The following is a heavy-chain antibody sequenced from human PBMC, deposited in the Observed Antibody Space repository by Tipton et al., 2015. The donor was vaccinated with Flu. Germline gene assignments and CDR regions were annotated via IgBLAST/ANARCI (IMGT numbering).Heavy chain of an antibody. J-gene: IGHJ4*02. D-gene: IGHD3-16*01. V-gene: IGHV3-7*01. CDR3: ARDGVSRPLGY. Sequence: SLRLSCAASGLIFSNYWMSWVRQAPGKGVEWVANIKPDGSEEYYVDSVKGRFTISRDNAKNSLYLQMSSLRAEDTAVYYCARDGVSRPLGYWGQGTLVTVSS. CDR2: IKPDGSEE. CDR1: GLIFSNYW.